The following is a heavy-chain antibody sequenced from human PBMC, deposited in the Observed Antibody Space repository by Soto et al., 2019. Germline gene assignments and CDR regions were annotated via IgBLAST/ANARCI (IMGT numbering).Heavy chain of an antibody. CDR2: MNPNSGNT. CDR1: GYTFTSYD. D-gene: IGHD2-2*01. CDR3: AGALYCSSTSCLHYYYYGMDV. J-gene: IGHJ6*02. V-gene: IGHV1-8*01. Sequence: QVQLVQSGAEVKKPGASVKVSCKASGYTFTSYDINWVRQATGQGLEWMGWMNPNSGNTGYAQKFQGRVTMTRNTSISTAYMELSSLRSEDTAVYYCAGALYCSSTSCLHYYYYGMDVWGQGTTVTVSS.